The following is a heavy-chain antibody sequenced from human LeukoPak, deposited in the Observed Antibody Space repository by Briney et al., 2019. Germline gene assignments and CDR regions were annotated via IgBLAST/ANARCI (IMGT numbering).Heavy chain of an antibody. Sequence: GASVKVSCKASDVTFRNYDISWVRQAPGKGLEWMGGIIPILERANKAQIFQGRVTITADKSTSTAYMELSSLRSEDTAVYYCARDRRYCSSTSCYRGSFDPWGQGTLVTVSS. D-gene: IGHD2-2*01. V-gene: IGHV1-69*10. CDR2: IIPILERA. J-gene: IGHJ5*02. CDR1: DVTFRNYD. CDR3: ARDRRYCSSTSCYRGSFDP.